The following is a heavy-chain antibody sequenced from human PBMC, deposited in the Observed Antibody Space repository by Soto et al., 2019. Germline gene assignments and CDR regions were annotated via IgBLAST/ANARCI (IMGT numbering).Heavy chain of an antibody. V-gene: IGHV1-24*01. D-gene: IGHD6-13*01. J-gene: IGHJ4*02. CDR2: FDPEDGET. CDR3: ATVWGSSWYAMDY. Sequence: VSVKVSCKVSGYTLSDLSMHWVRQAPGKGLEWMGGFDPEDGETIYAQKFQGRVTMTEDTSTDTAYMELSSLRSEDTAVYSCATVWGSSWYAMDYWGQGTLVTVSS. CDR1: GYTLSDLS.